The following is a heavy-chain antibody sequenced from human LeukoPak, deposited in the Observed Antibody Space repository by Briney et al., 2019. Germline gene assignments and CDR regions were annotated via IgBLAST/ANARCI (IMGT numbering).Heavy chain of an antibody. D-gene: IGHD3-10*01. CDR3: ASERGATQYFDY. CDR1: GGTFSSYV. V-gene: IGHV1-69*04. J-gene: IGHJ4*02. CDR2: IIPMLDIQ. Sequence: SVKVSCKASGGTFSSYVITWVQQAPGQGLEWMGRIIPMLDIQNYAQKFQGRVTITADKSTSTAYMELSSLRSEDTAVYYCASERGATQYFDYWGQGTLVTVSS.